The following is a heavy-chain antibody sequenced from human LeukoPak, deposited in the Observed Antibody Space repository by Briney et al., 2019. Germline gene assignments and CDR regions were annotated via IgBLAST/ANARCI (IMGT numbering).Heavy chain of an antibody. J-gene: IGHJ4*02. CDR3: ARTGLSGYFDY. D-gene: IGHD3-3*01. V-gene: IGHV3-21*01. CDR2: ISSSSYI. CDR1: GFTFSSYS. Sequence: GGSLRLSCAASGFTFSSYSMNWFRQAPGKGLEWVSSISSSSYIYYADSVKGRFTISRDNAKNSLYLQMNSLRAEDTAVYYCARTGLSGYFDYWGQGTLVTVSS.